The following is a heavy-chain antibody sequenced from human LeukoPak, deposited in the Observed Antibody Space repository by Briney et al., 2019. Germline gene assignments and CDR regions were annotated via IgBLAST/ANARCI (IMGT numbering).Heavy chain of an antibody. CDR2: ISGGGGTT. Sequence: GGSLRLSCAASGFTFSSYAMSWVRQAPGKGLEWVSRISGGGGTTYYAASVKGRFTISRDNSKHTSYLQINGLRAEDTAAYYCARAGYGDPHFEFWGQGTLVTVSS. CDR3: ARAGYGDPHFEF. D-gene: IGHD4-17*01. J-gene: IGHJ4*02. V-gene: IGHV3-23*01. CDR1: GFTFSSYA.